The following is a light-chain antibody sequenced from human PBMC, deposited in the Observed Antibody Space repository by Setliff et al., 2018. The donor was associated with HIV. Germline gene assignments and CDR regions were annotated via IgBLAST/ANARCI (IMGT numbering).Light chain of an antibody. CDR3: SSYTGSDTFDV. CDR2: EVK. Sequence: QSALTQPASVSGSPGQAITIACTGNNSDIGTYDLVSWYQQHPGRAPKLTIFEVKRRPSGASNRFSGSKSGNTASLTISGLQPEDEATYFCSSYTGSDTFDVFGTGTKVTVL. CDR1: NSDIGTYDL. J-gene: IGLJ1*01. V-gene: IGLV2-23*02.